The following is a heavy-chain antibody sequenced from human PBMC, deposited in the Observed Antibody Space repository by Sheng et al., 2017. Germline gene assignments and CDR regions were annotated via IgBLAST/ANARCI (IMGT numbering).Heavy chain of an antibody. V-gene: IGHV1-69*11. D-gene: IGHD6-13*01. CDR2: IVVTLQKT. J-gene: IGHJ4*02. Sequence: QVQLVQSGREVKKPGASVKVSCKASGYTFRSYVIAWVRQAPGQRLEWMGRIVVTLQKTHYAEKFQGRVAISADEGTNTAYMELISLTSDDTAVYYCARDLRGMSNHFDNWGQGTLVTVSS. CDR3: ARDLRGMSNHFDN. CDR1: GYTFRSYV.